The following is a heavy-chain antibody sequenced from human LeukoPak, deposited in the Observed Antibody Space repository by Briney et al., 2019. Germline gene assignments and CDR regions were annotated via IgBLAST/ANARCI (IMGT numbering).Heavy chain of an antibody. CDR2: ISYDGSNK. CDR1: GCTFSSYA. J-gene: IGHJ1*01. V-gene: IGHV3-30-3*01. CDR3: GSSTPYGDSEYPQH. Sequence: PGRSLRLSCAASGCTFSSYAMHWVRQAPGKGLEWVAVISYDGSNKYYADSVKGRFTISSDNSKNTLFLQMNMLTAEDTALYYVGSSTPYGDSEYPQHWGQGTLVTVSS. D-gene: IGHD4-17*01.